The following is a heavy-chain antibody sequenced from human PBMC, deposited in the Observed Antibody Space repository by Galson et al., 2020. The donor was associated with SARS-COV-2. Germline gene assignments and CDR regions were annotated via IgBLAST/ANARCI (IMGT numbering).Heavy chain of an antibody. D-gene: IGHD5-12*01. CDR3: ARTNTGYEPPDY. CDR2: ISYDGSNK. V-gene: IGHV3-30*04. J-gene: IGHJ4*02. CDR1: GFTFSSYA. Sequence: GESLKISCAASGFTFSSYAMHWVRQAPGKGLEWVAVISYDGSNKYYADSVKGRFTISRDNSKNTLYLQMNSLRAEDTAVYYCARTNTGYEPPDYWGQGTLVTVSS.